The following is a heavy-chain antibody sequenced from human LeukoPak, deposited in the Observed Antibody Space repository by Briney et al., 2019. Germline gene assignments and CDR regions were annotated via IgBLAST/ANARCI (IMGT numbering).Heavy chain of an antibody. Sequence: GGSLRLSCAASGFTFSSYAMSWVRQAPGKGLEWVSGISGSGGSTYYADSVKGRFTIPRDNSKNTLYLQMNSLRAEDTAVYYCAKMPVSYSSGWSNFDYWGQGTLVTVSS. CDR2: ISGSGGST. CDR3: AKMPVSYSSGWSNFDY. J-gene: IGHJ4*02. CDR1: GFTFSSYA. D-gene: IGHD6-19*01. V-gene: IGHV3-23*01.